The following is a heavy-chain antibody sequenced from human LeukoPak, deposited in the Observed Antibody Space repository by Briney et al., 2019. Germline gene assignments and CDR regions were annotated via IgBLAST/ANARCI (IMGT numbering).Heavy chain of an antibody. V-gene: IGHV1-2*02. Sequence: ASVKVSCKASGYTFTGYYMHWVRQAPGQGLEWMGWINPNSGGTNYAQKFQGRVTMTRDTSISTAYMELSRLRSDDTAVYYCARAASSGYYWTRFGFDYWGQGTLVTVSS. CDR3: ARAASSGYYWTRFGFDY. CDR1: GYTFTGYY. CDR2: INPNSGGT. D-gene: IGHD3-22*01. J-gene: IGHJ4*02.